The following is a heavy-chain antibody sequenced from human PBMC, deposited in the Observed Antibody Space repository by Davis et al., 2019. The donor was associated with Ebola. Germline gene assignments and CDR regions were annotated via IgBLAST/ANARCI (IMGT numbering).Heavy chain of an antibody. CDR1: GGSFSGYY. V-gene: IGHV4-34*01. J-gene: IGHJ4*02. Sequence: GSLRLSCAVYGGSFSGYYWSWIRQPPGKGLEWIGEINHSGSTNYNPSLKSRVTISVDTSKNQFSLKLSSVTAADTAVYYCAGEGIVATIIGYWGQGTLVTVSS. CDR2: INHSGST. D-gene: IGHD5-12*01. CDR3: AGEGIVATIIGY.